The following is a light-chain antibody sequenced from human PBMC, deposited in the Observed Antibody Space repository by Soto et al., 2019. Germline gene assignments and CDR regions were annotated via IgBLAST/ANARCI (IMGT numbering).Light chain of an antibody. J-gene: IGLJ1*01. Sequence: QSALTQPPSASGSPGQSVTISCTGTSSDVGGYNYVSWYQQHPGKAPKLMIYEVNKRPSGVPDRFSGSKSGNTASLTVSGLQAEDEAYYYCSSYAGSNNFGVFGTGTK. CDR2: EVN. V-gene: IGLV2-8*01. CDR3: SSYAGSNNFGV. CDR1: SSDVGGYNY.